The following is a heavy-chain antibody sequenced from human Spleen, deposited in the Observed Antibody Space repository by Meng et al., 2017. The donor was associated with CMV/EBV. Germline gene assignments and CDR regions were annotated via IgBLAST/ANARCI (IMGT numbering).Heavy chain of an antibody. CDR2: ISYDGSNK. Sequence: QGQLVESGGGVVQPWRSLRLSCAASGFTFSSYAMHWVRQAPGKGLEWVAVISYDGSNKYYADSVKGRFTISRDNSKNTLYLQMNSLRAEDTAVYYCAREGAAGSLDYWGQGTLVTVSS. D-gene: IGHD6-13*01. CDR1: GFTFSSYA. CDR3: AREGAAGSLDY. J-gene: IGHJ4*02. V-gene: IGHV3-30-3*01.